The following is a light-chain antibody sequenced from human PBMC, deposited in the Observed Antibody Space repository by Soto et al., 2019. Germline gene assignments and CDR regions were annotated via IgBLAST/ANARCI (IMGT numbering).Light chain of an antibody. CDR1: QSISIW. CDR3: QQYNVYWT. V-gene: IGKV1-5*03. J-gene: IGKJ1*01. Sequence: DIQMTQSPSTLSASVGDRVTITCRASQSISIWLAWYQQKPGKAPRLLIYKASTLESGVPSRFSGSGSGTEFTLTISSLQPDDFATYYCQQYNVYWTFGQGTKVEMK. CDR2: KAS.